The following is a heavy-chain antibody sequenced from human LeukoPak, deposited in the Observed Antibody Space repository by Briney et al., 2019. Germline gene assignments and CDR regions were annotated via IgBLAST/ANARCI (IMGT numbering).Heavy chain of an antibody. Sequence: GGSLRLSCVASGFTFSSYVMHWVRQAPGKGLEWVAVISYDGSNKYYADSVEGRFTISRDNSKNKLYLQMNSLRAEDTAVYYCAKDRRQQWLAPFDYWGQGTLVTVSS. CDR2: ISYDGSNK. J-gene: IGHJ4*02. CDR1: GFTFSSYV. V-gene: IGHV3-30*18. D-gene: IGHD6-19*01. CDR3: AKDRRQQWLAPFDY.